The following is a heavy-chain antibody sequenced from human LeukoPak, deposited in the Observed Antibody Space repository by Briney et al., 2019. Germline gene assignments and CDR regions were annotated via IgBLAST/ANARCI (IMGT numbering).Heavy chain of an antibody. V-gene: IGHV5-51*01. Sequence: GESLKISCKGSGYSFTNYWIGWVRQMPGKGLEWMGIIYPGDSDTRYSPSFQGQVTISADKSISTAYLQWSSLKASDTAMYYCARLNPGAAAGTSWFDPWGQGTLVTVSS. D-gene: IGHD6-13*01. CDR1: GYSFTNYW. CDR3: ARLNPGAAAGTSWFDP. J-gene: IGHJ5*02. CDR2: IYPGDSDT.